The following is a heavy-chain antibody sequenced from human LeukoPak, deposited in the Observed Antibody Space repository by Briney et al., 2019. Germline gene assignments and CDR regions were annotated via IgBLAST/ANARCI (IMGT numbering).Heavy chain of an antibody. D-gene: IGHD1-1*01. Sequence: PSVNLFYNSSGYPFINYDMQWVRQATGQGLEWMGGMNPNSGNRGYAQKFQGRVSMTRDTSVSTAYMELSSLTPEHTAVYYCARVHHYNDRPFFYYRMDVWGQGTTV. CDR2: MNPNSGNR. CDR3: ARVHHYNDRPFFYYRMDV. J-gene: IGHJ6*02. V-gene: IGHV1-8*01. CDR1: GYPFINYD.